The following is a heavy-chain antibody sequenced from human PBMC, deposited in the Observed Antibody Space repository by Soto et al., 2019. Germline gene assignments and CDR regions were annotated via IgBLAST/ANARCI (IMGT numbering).Heavy chain of an antibody. J-gene: IGHJ4*02. CDR2: IYWDDDK. V-gene: IGHV2-5*02. CDR3: AHTLIDLSPYYFDY. Sequence: SGPTLVNPTQTLTLTCTFSWFSLSTSGVGVGWIRQPPGKALEWLALIYWDDDKRYSPSLKSRLTITKDTSKNQVVLTMTNMEPVDTATYYCAHTLIDLSPYYFDYWGQGTLVTVSS. CDR1: WFSLSTSGVG.